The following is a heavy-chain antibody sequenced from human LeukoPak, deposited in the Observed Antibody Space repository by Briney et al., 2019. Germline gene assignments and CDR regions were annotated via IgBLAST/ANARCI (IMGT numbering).Heavy chain of an antibody. V-gene: IGHV1-2*06. Sequence: ASVKVSXKASGYTFTGYYMHWVRQAPGQGLEWMGRINPNRAGINYAQKFQGRVSMARDTSNSTAYMELSRLRSDDTAVYYCARDHRSGSSWGIYYYYYMDVWGKGTTVTVSS. CDR1: GYTFTGYY. J-gene: IGHJ6*03. CDR2: INPNRAGI. D-gene: IGHD1-26*01. CDR3: ARDHRSGSSWGIYYYYYMDV.